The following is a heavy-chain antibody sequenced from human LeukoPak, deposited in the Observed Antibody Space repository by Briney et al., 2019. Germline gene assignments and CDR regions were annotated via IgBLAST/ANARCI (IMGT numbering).Heavy chain of an antibody. CDR1: GLTFSTNW. J-gene: IGHJ4*02. Sequence: GGSLRLSSAAYGLTFSTNWMDWVRQAPGKGLGWVSHFNRDGSSTSYADSVKGRFTISRDNAKNTMYWQMKSMRVEETAVDYCARGRYYFDYWGQGTLVTVSS. D-gene: IGHD4-17*01. CDR3: ARGRYYFDY. CDR2: FNRDGSST. V-gene: IGHV3-74*01.